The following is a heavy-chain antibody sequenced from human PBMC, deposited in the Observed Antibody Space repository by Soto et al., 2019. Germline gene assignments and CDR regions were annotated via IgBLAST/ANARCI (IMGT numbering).Heavy chain of an antibody. D-gene: IGHD3-10*01. J-gene: IGHJ6*02. CDR2: INHSGST. Sequence: PSETLSLTCAVYGGSFSGYYWSWIRQPPGKGLEWIGEINHSGSTNYNPSLKSRVTISVDKSKNQFSLKLSSVTAADTAVYYCAREFGNYYYGMDVWGQGTTVTVSS. V-gene: IGHV4-34*01. CDR1: GGSFSGYY. CDR3: AREFGNYYYGMDV.